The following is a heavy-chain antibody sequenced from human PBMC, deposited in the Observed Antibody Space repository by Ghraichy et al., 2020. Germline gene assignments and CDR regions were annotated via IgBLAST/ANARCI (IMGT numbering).Heavy chain of an antibody. CDR1: GGSISSSDYY. CDR2: IYYSGDT. J-gene: IGHJ5*02. CDR3: ARSAPNNWFDP. V-gene: IGHV4-31*03. Sequence: SETLSLTCTVSGGSISSSDYYWSWIRQHPGKGLEWIGYIYYSGDTYYNPSLKGRATISVDTSKNQFTLKLTSVTAADTAVYYCARSAPNNWFDPWGQGTLVSVSS.